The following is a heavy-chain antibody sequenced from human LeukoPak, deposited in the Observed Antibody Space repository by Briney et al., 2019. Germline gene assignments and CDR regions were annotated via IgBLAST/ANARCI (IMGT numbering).Heavy chain of an antibody. V-gene: IGHV3-21*01. D-gene: IGHD1-26*01. CDR2: ITTSATYI. CDR1: GFTFSNYN. Sequence: GGSLRLSCAASGFTFSNYNMNWVRQAPGKAMEWVSSITTSATYIFYADSVKGRFTISRDNAKNSLYLQMDSLGPKDTAVYYCARDPYSGNYGNDYYYYMDVWGKGTTVTISS. J-gene: IGHJ6*03. CDR3: ARDPYSGNYGNDYYYYMDV.